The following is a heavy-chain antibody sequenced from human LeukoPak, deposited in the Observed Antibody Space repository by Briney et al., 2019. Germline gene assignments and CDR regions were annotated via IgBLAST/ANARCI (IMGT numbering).Heavy chain of an antibody. J-gene: IGHJ4*02. CDR2: IYPGDSDP. Sequence: GQSLKISCKGSGYIFTTYWIGWVRQMPGKGVEWMGIIYPGDSDPRYSPSFQGQVTISADKSISTAYLQWSSLKASDSAMYYCVRHGLGSSWFGFDYWGQGTLVTVSS. D-gene: IGHD6-13*01. V-gene: IGHV5-51*01. CDR3: VRHGLGSSWFGFDY. CDR1: GYIFTTYW.